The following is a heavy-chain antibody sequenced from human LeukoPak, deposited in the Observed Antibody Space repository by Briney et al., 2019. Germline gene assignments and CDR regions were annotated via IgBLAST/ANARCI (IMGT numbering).Heavy chain of an antibody. CDR3: ARGRDGYNWIDY. CDR2: IWYDGTNK. CDR1: GFTFSSCG. J-gene: IGHJ4*02. V-gene: IGHV3-33*01. Sequence: PGGPLRLSCAASGFTFSSCGMHWVRQAPGKGLEWVAVIWYDGTNKYYADSVKGRFTISRDNSKNTLYLQMNSLRAGDTAVYYCARGRDGYNWIDYWGQGTLVTVSS. D-gene: IGHD5-24*01.